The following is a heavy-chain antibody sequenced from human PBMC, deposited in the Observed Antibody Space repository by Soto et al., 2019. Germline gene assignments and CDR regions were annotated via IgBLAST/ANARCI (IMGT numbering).Heavy chain of an antibody. CDR2: IWYDGSNK. J-gene: IGHJ4*02. V-gene: IGHV3-33*01. CDR1: GFTFSSYG. CDR3: ARDRFDY. Sequence: QVQLVESGGGVVQPGRSLRRSCAASGFTFSSYGMHWVRQAPGKGLECVAVIWYDGSNKYYADCLKGQFTVSRDNSENTLYLQMNGLRAEDTAVYYCARDRFDYWGQGTLVTVSS.